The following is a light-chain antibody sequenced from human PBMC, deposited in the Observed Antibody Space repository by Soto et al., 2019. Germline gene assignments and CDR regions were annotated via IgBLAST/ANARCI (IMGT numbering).Light chain of an antibody. J-gene: IGKJ5*01. CDR3: QQYYSYPIT. Sequence: DIQMTQSPSTLSASVGDRVTIACRASQRISNWLAWYQQKPGKAPKLLIYAASTLQSGVPSRFSGSGSGTDFTLTISSLQSEEFATYYCQQYYSYPITVGQGTRLEIK. V-gene: IGKV1-5*01. CDR2: AAS. CDR1: QRISNW.